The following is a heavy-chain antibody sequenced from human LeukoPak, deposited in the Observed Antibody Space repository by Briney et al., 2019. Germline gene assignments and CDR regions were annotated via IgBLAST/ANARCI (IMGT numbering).Heavy chain of an antibody. CDR1: GFTFSSYG. CDR2: IKQDGSEK. J-gene: IGHJ5*02. CDR3: ARDSTIISSSWLNWFDP. Sequence: GGSLRLSCAASGFTFSSYGMSWVRQAPGKGLEWVANIKQDGSEKYYVDSVKGRFTISRDNAKNSLYLQMNSLRAEDTAVYYCARDSTIISSSWLNWFDPWGQGTLVTVSS. D-gene: IGHD6-13*01. V-gene: IGHV3-7*01.